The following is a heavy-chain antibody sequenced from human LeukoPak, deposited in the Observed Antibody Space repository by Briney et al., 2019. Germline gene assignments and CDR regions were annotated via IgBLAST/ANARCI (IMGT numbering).Heavy chain of an antibody. D-gene: IGHD2-21*02. V-gene: IGHV4-61*01. Sequence: SETLSLTCTVPGYSISSGYYWGWIRQPPGKGLEWIGYIYYSGNTNYNPSLKSRVTISVDTSKKQFSLKLSSVTAADTAVYFCASGSGDKGPHWFDPWGQGTLVTVSS. CDR2: IYYSGNT. CDR3: ASGSGDKGPHWFDP. CDR1: GYSISSGYY. J-gene: IGHJ5*02.